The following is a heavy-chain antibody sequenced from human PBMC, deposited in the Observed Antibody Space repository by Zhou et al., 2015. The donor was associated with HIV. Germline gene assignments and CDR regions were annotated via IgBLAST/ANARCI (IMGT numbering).Heavy chain of an antibody. CDR1: GGTFSSYA. CDR2: IIPIFGTA. J-gene: IGHJ1*01. Sequence: QVQLVQSGAEVKKPGSSVKVSCKASGGTFSSYAISWVRQAPGQGLEWMGGIIPIFGTANYAQKFQGRVTITADESTSTAYMELSSLRSEDTAVYYCARDYRWDRYGSGSYYKRRAEYFQHWGQGTLVTVSS. CDR3: ARDYRWDRYGSGSYYKRRAEYFQH. V-gene: IGHV1-69*01. D-gene: IGHD3-10*01.